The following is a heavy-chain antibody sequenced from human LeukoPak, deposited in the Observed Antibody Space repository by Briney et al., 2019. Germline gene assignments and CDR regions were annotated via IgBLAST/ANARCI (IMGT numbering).Heavy chain of an antibody. D-gene: IGHD3-16*01. Sequence: ASVKVSCKASGYTFTSYDINWVRQATGQGLEWMGWVNPNSGNTGYAQKFQGRVTMTRDTSISTAYMELSRLRSDDTAVYYCARVGGDGSPDRYWGQGTLVTVSS. J-gene: IGHJ4*02. CDR2: VNPNSGNT. CDR1: GYTFTSYD. CDR3: ARVGGDGSPDRY. V-gene: IGHV1-8*01.